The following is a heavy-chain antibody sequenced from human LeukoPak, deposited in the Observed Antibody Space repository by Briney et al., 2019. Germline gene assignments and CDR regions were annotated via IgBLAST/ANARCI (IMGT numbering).Heavy chain of an antibody. CDR2: INHNAEMI. D-gene: IGHD3-9*01. CDR3: ARDHDWAFDL. J-gene: IGHJ4*02. CDR1: GFPFGGYA. Sequence: GGSLRLSCEGSGFPFGGYAMSWVRQAPGKGLEWIAYINHNAEMIFYPDFVKGRFTISRDNPKKSLYLQMNALRYEDTAIYYCARDHDWAFDLWGQGTLVTVSS. V-gene: IGHV3-48*02.